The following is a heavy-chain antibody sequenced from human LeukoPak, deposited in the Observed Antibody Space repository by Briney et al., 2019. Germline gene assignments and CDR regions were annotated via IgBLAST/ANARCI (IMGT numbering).Heavy chain of an antibody. D-gene: IGHD2-15*01. CDR3: ASWGIVVVVAATEGDAFDI. CDR1: GYTFTGYY. J-gene: IGHJ3*02. Sequence: ASVKVSCKASGYTFTGYYMHWVRQAPGQGLEGMGWINPNSGGTNYAQKFQGRVTMTRDTSITTAYMELSSLRSDDTAVYYCASWGIVVVVAATEGDAFDIWGQGTMVTVSS. V-gene: IGHV1-2*02. CDR2: INPNSGGT.